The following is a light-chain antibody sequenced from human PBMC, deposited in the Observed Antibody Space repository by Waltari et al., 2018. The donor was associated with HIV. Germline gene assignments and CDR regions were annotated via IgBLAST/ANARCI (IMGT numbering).Light chain of an antibody. CDR3: QQYGSSSLT. CDR1: QSVRSSY. CDR2: GAS. J-gene: IGKJ3*01. Sequence: EIVLTQSPGTLSLSPGERATLSCRASQSVRSSYLAWYQQKPGQAPRLLIYGASSRATCIPDRLSGSGSGTDFTLTISRLDPEDFAVYYWQQYGSSSLTFGPGTKVDIK. V-gene: IGKV3-20*01.